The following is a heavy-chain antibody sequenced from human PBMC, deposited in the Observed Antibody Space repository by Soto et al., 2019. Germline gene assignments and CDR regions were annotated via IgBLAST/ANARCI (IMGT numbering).Heavy chain of an antibody. D-gene: IGHD3-9*01. Sequence: QVQLVQSGAEVKKPGASVKVSCKASGYTFTSYDINWVRQATGQGLEWMGWMNANSGNTGYAQKFRGRVTMTRNTSISKAYMELSSLRSEDTAVYYCARGKNVLRYFDWLLPPWYFDLWGRGTLVTVSS. CDR2: MNANSGNT. J-gene: IGHJ2*01. CDR1: GYTFTSYD. CDR3: ARGKNVLRYFDWLLPPWYFDL. V-gene: IGHV1-8*01.